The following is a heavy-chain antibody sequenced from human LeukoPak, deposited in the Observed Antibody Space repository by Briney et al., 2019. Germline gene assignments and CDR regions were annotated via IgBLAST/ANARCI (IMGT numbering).Heavy chain of an antibody. Sequence: PGGSLRLSCAASGFTLSNYDMHWARQAPGKGLEWVTFIRSDGSDKYYADSVKGRFTISRDNAKNSLYLQMNSLRAEDTALYYCAKDLKPFGVAGFDYWGQGTLVTVSS. CDR3: AKDLKPFGVAGFDY. D-gene: IGHD3-16*01. J-gene: IGHJ4*02. CDR2: IRSDGSDK. CDR1: GFTLSNYD. V-gene: IGHV3-30*02.